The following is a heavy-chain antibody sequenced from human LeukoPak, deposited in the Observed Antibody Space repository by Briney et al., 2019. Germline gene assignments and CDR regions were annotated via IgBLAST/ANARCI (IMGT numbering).Heavy chain of an antibody. D-gene: IGHD3-3*01. CDR3: AKAGYGDFWRGYHHIEN. V-gene: IGHV3-23*01. CDR2: ISGSGGST. CDR1: GFTFSSYA. J-gene: IGHJ4*02. Sequence: GGSLRLSCAASGFTFSSYAMSWVRQAPGKGLEWVSAISGSGGSTYHADSVKGRFIISRDNSKNTLYLQMNSLRAEDTAVYYCAKAGYGDFWRGYHHIENWGQGTLVS.